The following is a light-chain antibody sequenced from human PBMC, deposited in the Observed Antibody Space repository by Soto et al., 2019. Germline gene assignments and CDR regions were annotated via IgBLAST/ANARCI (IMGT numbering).Light chain of an antibody. CDR2: EVS. J-gene: IGLJ3*02. V-gene: IGLV2-14*01. CDR3: SSYTTSSTLV. Sequence: QSVLTQPASVSGSLGQSITISCTGTSSDVGGYDYVSWYQQYPGKAPKPIIYEVSNRPSGVSARFSGSKSGSTASLTISGLQAEDEADYYCSSYTTSSTLVFGGGTKLTVL. CDR1: SSDVGGYDY.